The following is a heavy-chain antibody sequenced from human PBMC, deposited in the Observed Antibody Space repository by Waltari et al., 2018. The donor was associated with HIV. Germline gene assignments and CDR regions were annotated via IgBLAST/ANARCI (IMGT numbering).Heavy chain of an antibody. J-gene: IGHJ4*02. CDR1: GFSVRNHG. Sequence: VQLVESGGDSIKTGGSLRLSCAASGFSVRNHGLDWVCQGPGMGLVWVARIYSDGSARNYADAVKGRFVISRDTGRNTVYLHLNSLRFEDTAVYFCARASHYFGVSTCAGDDYVDLWGRGTRVAVSS. D-gene: IGHD3-3*01. CDR2: IYSDGSAR. V-gene: IGHV3-74*01. CDR3: ARASHYFGVSTCAGDDYVDL.